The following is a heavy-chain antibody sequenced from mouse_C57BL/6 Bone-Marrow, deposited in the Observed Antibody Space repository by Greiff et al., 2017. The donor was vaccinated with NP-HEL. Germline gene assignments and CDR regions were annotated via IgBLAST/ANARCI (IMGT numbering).Heavy chain of an antibody. CDR1: GYAFSSSW. CDR2: IYPGDGDT. CDR3: ARGGFITTVVYFDY. Sequence: VQLQRSGPELVKPGASVKISCKASGYAFSSSWMNWVKQRPGKGLEWIGRIYPGDGDTNYNGKFKGKATLTADKSSSTAYMQLSSLTSEDSAVYFCARGGFITTVVYFDYWGQGTTLTVSS. V-gene: IGHV1-82*01. J-gene: IGHJ2*01. D-gene: IGHD1-1*01.